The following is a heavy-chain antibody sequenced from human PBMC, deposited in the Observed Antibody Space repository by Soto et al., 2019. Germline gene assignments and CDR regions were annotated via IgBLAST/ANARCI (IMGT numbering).Heavy chain of an antibody. CDR3: ARHVGYSSGWYRAPFDY. CDR1: GGSISSSSYY. D-gene: IGHD6-19*01. CDR2: IYYSGST. Sequence: PSETLSLTCTVSGGSISSSSYYWGWMRQPPGKGLEWIGSIYYSGSTYYNPSLKSRVTISVDTSNNQFSLKLSSVPAADTAVYYCARHVGYSSGWYRAPFDYWGQGTLVTVSS. J-gene: IGHJ4*02. V-gene: IGHV4-39*01.